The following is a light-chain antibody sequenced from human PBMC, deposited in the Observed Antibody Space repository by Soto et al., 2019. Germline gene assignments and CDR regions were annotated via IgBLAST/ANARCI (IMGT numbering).Light chain of an antibody. CDR2: GAS. Sequence: VLTQSPGTLSFSPGERDTLSCRASQSVGSSYLAGYQQKPGQAPRLLIYGASSRATGIPDRFSGSGSGTDFTLTISRLEPEDYAVYYCQQYGSSQWTFGQGSKVDIK. J-gene: IGKJ1*01. CDR1: QSVGSSY. CDR3: QQYGSSQWT. V-gene: IGKV3-20*01.